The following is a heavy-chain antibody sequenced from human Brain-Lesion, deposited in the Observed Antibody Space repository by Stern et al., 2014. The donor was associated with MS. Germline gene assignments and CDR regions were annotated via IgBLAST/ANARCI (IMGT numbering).Heavy chain of an antibody. CDR3: ARDQRGITIFGVVTDYYYLGMDV. D-gene: IGHD3-3*01. J-gene: IGHJ6*02. V-gene: IGHV1-2*02. Sequence: IQLVESGAEVKKPGASVKVSCKTSGYIFTGYYIHWVRQAPGQGLESMAWINPNTGGTKHAQKFQGRVTMSRDTSISTAYVELSSLTSDDTAVYYCARDQRGITIFGVVTDYYYLGMDVWGQGTTVTVSS. CDR1: GYIFTGYY. CDR2: INPNTGGT.